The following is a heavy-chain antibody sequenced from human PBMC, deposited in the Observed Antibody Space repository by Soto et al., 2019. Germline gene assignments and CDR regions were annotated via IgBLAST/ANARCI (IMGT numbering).Heavy chain of an antibody. V-gene: IGHV3-30*18. CDR3: AKTRNSVINYNYYDNMDV. CDR2: TSYDGRHT. J-gene: IGHJ6*02. CDR1: GFTFSEYG. D-gene: IGHD3-10*01. Sequence: QVQLVESGGGVVQPGGSLRLTCAASGFTFSEYGIHWVRQAPGKGLEWVAITSYDGRHTSYVDSVKGRFTISRDNSGNTSFLEMNRLRVEATAVYYCAKTRNSVINYNYYDNMDVWGQGTTVTVS.